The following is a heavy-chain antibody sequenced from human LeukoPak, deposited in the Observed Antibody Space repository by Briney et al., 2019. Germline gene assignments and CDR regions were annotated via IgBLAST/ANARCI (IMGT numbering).Heavy chain of an antibody. V-gene: IGHV3-7*05. CDR1: GFTFSTYW. Sequence: GGSLRLSCAASGFTFSTYWMSWVRQAPGKGLEWVANIKEDGSEKYYVDSVKGRFTISSDNAKNSVYLQMNRLRAEDTAVYYCARDSGLTTVTTYWDNWGQGTLATVSS. CDR3: ARDSGLTTVTTYWDN. J-gene: IGHJ4*02. D-gene: IGHD4-17*01. CDR2: IKEDGSEK.